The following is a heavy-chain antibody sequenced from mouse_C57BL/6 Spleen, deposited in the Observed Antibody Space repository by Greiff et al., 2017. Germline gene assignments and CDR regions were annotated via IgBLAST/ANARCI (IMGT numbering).Heavy chain of an antibody. CDR3: ARSPYLYFDY. V-gene: IGHV1-64*01. CDR2: IHPNSGST. CDR1: GYTFTSYW. J-gene: IGHJ2*01. D-gene: IGHD5-1*01. Sequence: QVQLQQPGAELVKPGASVKLSCKASGYTFTSYWMHWVKQRPGQGLEWIGMIHPNSGSTNYNEKLKSKATLTVDKSSSTAYMQLSSLTSEDSAVYYCARSPYLYFDYWGQGTTLTVSS.